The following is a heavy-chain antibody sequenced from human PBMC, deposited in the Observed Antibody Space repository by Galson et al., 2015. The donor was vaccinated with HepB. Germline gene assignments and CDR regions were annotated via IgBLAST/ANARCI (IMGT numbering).Heavy chain of an antibody. D-gene: IGHD6-13*01. CDR3: ARWDEYSSSWYRSGQDY. CDR1: GFTFSSYA. J-gene: IGHJ4*02. CDR2: ISYDGSNK. Sequence: SLRLSCAASGFTFSSYAMHWVRQAPGKGLEWVAVISYDGSNKYYADSVKGRFTISRDNSKNTLYLQMNSLRAEDTAVYYCARWDEYSSSWYRSGQDYWGREPWSPSPQ. V-gene: IGHV3-30*04.